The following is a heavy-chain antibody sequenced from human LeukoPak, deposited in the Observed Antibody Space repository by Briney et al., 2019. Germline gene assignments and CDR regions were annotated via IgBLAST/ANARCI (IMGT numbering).Heavy chain of an antibody. CDR3: VRDSGYSSSWYLIDDDFDI. V-gene: IGHV4-59*02. J-gene: IGHJ3*02. CDR1: GGSVSGYY. CDR2: IHYSGRT. Sequence: PSETLSLTCAVSGGSVSGYYWSWVRQFPGRRLEWIGYIHYSGRTNYNPSLKSRITLSLETSSNQISLELKSVTSADTALYCVRDSGYSSSWYLIDDDFDIWGQGTMVIVSA. D-gene: IGHD6-13*01.